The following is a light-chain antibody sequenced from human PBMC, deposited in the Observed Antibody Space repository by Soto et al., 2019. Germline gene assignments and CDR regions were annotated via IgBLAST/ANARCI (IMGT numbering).Light chain of an antibody. V-gene: IGKV1-5*03. CDR3: QHYNSNSEA. CDR2: KAS. CDR1: QTISGW. Sequence: DIQMTQSPSTLSGSVGDRVTITCRAIQTISGWLACYQHKPGKSPKLLIYKASTLKRGVPSGFRGIGSGTEFILTFSTLHPDNFPPKYCQHYNSNSEAFGQGTK. J-gene: IGKJ1*01.